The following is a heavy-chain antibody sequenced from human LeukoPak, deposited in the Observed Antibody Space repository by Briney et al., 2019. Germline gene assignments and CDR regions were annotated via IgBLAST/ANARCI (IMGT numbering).Heavy chain of an antibody. J-gene: IGHJ3*02. CDR1: GFTFTSSA. Sequence: SVKVSCKASGFTFTSSAVQWVRQARGQRLEWIGWIVVGSGNTNYAQKFQERVTITRDMSTSTAYMELSSLRSEDTAVYYCAAYSRTGGGDAFDIWGQGTMVTVSS. V-gene: IGHV1-58*01. D-gene: IGHD3-16*01. CDR3: AAYSRTGGGDAFDI. CDR2: IVVGSGNT.